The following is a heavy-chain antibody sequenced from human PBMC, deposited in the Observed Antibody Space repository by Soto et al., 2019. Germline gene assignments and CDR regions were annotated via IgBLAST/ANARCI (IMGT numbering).Heavy chain of an antibody. CDR3: ARGRYGDY. Sequence: QVHRVQSGAEVKKPGASVKVSCKGSGYGFTTYGITWVRQAPGQGLEWMAWISAHNGNTNYAQKLQGRVTVTRDTPTSTAYMALRSLRSDDTAVYYCARGRYGDYWGQGALVTVSS. V-gene: IGHV1-18*01. CDR2: ISAHNGNT. J-gene: IGHJ4*02. CDR1: GYGFTTYG. D-gene: IGHD1-1*01.